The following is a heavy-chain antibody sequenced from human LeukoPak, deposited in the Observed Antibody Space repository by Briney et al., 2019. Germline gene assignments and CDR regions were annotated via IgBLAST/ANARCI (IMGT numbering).Heavy chain of an antibody. V-gene: IGHV3-21*01. J-gene: IGHJ3*02. CDR1: GFTFSPYN. CDR2: ISSSSSYI. D-gene: IGHD3-22*01. Sequence: GGSLRLSCAASGFTFSPYNMNWVRQAPGKGLEWVSAISSSSSYIYYADSVKGRFTISRDNAKNSLYLQMNSLRAEDTAVYYCASRGDYYDSSGPSKSDDAFDIWGQGTMVTVSS. CDR3: ASRGDYYDSSGPSKSDDAFDI.